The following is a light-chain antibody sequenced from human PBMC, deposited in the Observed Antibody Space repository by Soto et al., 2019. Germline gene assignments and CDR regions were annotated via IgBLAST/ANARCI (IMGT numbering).Light chain of an antibody. V-gene: IGKV1-16*02. CDR1: QDISNY. CDR2: AAS. J-gene: IGKJ4*01. Sequence: DIQMTQSPSSLSASVGDRVTITCRASQDISNYLAWFQQRPGEAPKSLIYAASNLQSGVPSKFSGSGSGTDFTLTISSLQPEDVATYYCQQHHSYPLTFGGGTKVEI. CDR3: QQHHSYPLT.